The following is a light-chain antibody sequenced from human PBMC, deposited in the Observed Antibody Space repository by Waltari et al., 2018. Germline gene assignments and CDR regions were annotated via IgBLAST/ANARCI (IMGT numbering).Light chain of an antibody. CDR3: ATWDDSLGGV. J-gene: IGLJ3*02. Sequence: QSVLTQPPSASGTPGQRVTISCSGSNSNIGSNPVNWYQQGPGTAPKLLIYSTNQTPSGMPGRFSASKSGTSASLAVTGLQSEDEAFYCCATWDDSLGGVFGGGTYLTVL. V-gene: IGLV1-44*01. CDR1: NSNIGSNP. CDR2: STN.